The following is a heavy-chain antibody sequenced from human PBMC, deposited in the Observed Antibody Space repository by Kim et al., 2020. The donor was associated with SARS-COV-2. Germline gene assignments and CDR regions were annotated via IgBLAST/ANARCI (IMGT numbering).Heavy chain of an antibody. J-gene: IGHJ5*02. V-gene: IGHV4-34*01. Sequence: TTYNPARKSRVTISGDTSNNQFSRKLSSVTAADTAVYYCARGKAMSWFDPRGQGTLVTVSS. CDR3: ARGKAMSWFDP. CDR2: T.